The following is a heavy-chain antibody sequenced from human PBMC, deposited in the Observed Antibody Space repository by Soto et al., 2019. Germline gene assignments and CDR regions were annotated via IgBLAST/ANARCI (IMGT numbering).Heavy chain of an antibody. D-gene: IGHD3-16*01. V-gene: IGHV3-15*07. CDR1: GFTFNGAW. CDR2: VKSKVDGETI. Sequence: EVQLVESGGGLVEPGGSLRLSCAASGFTFNGAWMNWVRQGPGKGLEWVGRVKSKVDGETIDYAAPVKGSFTISRDDSRNTVYLQMNSLSTDDTSMYYCAADLPDWGAYAFDYWGQGALVTVSS. CDR3: AADLPDWGAYAFDY. J-gene: IGHJ4*02.